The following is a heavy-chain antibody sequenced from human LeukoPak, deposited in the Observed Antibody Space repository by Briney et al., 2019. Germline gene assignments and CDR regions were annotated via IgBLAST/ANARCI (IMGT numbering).Heavy chain of an antibody. Sequence: GGSLRLSCTASGFTSGDYGMTWFRQAPGKGLEWVGFIRSKAYGGTTEYAASVKGRFTISRDDSKNIAYLQMNSLKTEDTGVYYCTRVPIRTVTRAIVVRGHDVFDIWGQGTMVTVSS. CDR1: GFTSGDYG. J-gene: IGHJ3*02. D-gene: IGHD3-22*01. V-gene: IGHV3-49*03. CDR3: TRVPIRTVTRAIVVRGHDVFDI. CDR2: IRSKAYGGTT.